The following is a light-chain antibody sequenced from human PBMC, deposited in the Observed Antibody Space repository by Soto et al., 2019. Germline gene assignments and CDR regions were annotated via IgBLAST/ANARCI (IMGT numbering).Light chain of an antibody. CDR3: ASYTSSSTSVI. V-gene: IGLV2-14*03. J-gene: IGLJ2*01. Sequence: QSALTQPASVSGSPGQSITISCTGSSSDVGGYKSVSWYQQHPGKAPKLIIYDVSDRPSGVSSRFSGSKSGNTASLTISGLQAEDEADYYCASYTSSSTSVIFGRGTKLTVL. CDR2: DVS. CDR1: SSDVGGYKS.